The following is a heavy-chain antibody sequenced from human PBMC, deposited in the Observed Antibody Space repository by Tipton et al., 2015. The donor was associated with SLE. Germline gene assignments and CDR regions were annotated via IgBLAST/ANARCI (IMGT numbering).Heavy chain of an antibody. CDR2: VSHDGRI. D-gene: IGHD3-10*01. V-gene: IGHV4-38-2*02. Sequence: TLSLTCSVSGDSITTNYFWGWIRQPPGKGLQWLGSVSHDGRIAYNPSLKTRLTISVDKSKNQFSLTVTSVTAADTAVYYCVRDPGDSYWDYYYGMDVWGQGTMVTVSS. J-gene: IGHJ6*02. CDR3: VRDPGDSYWDYYYGMDV. CDR1: GDSITTNYF.